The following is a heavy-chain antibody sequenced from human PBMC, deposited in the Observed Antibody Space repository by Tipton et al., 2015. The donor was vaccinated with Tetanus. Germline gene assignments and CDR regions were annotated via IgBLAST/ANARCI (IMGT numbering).Heavy chain of an antibody. Sequence: LVQPSETLSLSCTVSGGSTHSHYWSWIRQSAAKGLEWIGRIYSGGTTNYNPSLKSRVFMSMDTSKNQFSLELSSVTVADTAVYFCARVLRYSTRGGWDDAFDIWGQGTMVTVSS. CDR1: GGSTHSHY. CDR3: ARVLRYSTRGGWDDAFDI. CDR2: IYSGGTT. V-gene: IGHV4-4*07. J-gene: IGHJ3*02. D-gene: IGHD2-8*02.